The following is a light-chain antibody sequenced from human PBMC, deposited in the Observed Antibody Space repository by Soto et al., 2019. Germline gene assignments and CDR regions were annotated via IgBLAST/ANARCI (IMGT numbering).Light chain of an antibody. CDR2: KAS. CDR1: QSISSW. CDR3: QQYNDHCT. J-gene: IGKJ1*01. V-gene: IGKV1-5*03. Sequence: DIQMTQSPSTLSASVGDRVTITCRASQSISSWLAWYQQKPGQAPKLLIYKASTLQSGVPSRFSGSGSGTEFTLAISSLQPDDSATYYCQQYNDHCTFGQGTKVEIK.